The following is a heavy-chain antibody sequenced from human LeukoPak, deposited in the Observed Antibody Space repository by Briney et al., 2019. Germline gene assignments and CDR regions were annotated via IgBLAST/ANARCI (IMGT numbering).Heavy chain of an antibody. CDR1: GFPFSKYA. J-gene: IGHJ4*02. CDR3: ARAPSDSCYSGVGH. V-gene: IGHV3-23*01. Sequence: GGSLTLSCAPSGFPFSKYAMHWVRHAPGQGLEWLPDICDNGGGTHDADSVKGRFTISRDDSTNTLYLQMNSLRVEDTAIYYCARAPSDSCYSGVGHWGQGTLVTVSS. D-gene: IGHD2-15*01. CDR2: ICDNGGGT.